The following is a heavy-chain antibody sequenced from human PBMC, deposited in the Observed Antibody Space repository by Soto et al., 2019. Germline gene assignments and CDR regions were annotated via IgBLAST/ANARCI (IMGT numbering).Heavy chain of an antibody. CDR2: ISHDGSNT. CDR1: GFTFRTYA. Sequence: QVQVVESGGGVVQPGRSLRLSCAASGFTFRTYAMHWVRQAPGKGLEWVAVISHDGSNTDYGDSVKGRFTISRDNSKSTLSLQMNSLRPEDTGVYYCAREGKTAFGDVLGPFDYWGQGILVTVSS. D-gene: IGHD3-3*01. CDR3: AREGKTAFGDVLGPFDY. V-gene: IGHV3-30*03. J-gene: IGHJ4*02.